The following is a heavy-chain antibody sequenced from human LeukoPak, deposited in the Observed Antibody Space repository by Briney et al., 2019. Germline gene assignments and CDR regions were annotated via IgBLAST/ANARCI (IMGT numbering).Heavy chain of an antibody. CDR3: ARYFRGRLKSYYFDY. CDR2: TNPNSGGT. CDR1: GYTFIGYY. Sequence: ASVKVSCKASGYTFIGYYMHWVRQAPGQGLEWMGWTNPNSGGTNYAQKFQGRVTMTRDTSISTAYMELSRLRSDDTAVYYCARYFRGRLKSYYFDYWGQGTLVTVSS. V-gene: IGHV1-2*02. D-gene: IGHD6-25*01. J-gene: IGHJ4*02.